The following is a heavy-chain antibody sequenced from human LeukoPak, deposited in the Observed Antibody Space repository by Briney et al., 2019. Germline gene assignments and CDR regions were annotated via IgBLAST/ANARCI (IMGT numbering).Heavy chain of an antibody. CDR2: INHSGST. J-gene: IGHJ6*03. CDR1: GGSFSGYY. Sequence: SETLSLTCAVYGGSFSGYYWSWIHQPPGKGLEWIGEINHSGSTNYNPSLKSRVTISVDTSKNQFSLKLSSVTAADTAVYYCARGSYRVVPAAALYYYYYMDVWGKGTTVTVSS. V-gene: IGHV4-34*01. D-gene: IGHD2-2*01. CDR3: ARGSYRVVPAAALYYYYYMDV.